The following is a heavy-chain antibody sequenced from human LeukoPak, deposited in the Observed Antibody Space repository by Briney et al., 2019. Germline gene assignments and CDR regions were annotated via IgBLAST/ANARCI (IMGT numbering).Heavy chain of an antibody. V-gene: IGHV4-34*01. CDR1: GGSFSGYY. Sequence: SETLSLTCAVYGGSFSGYYWSWIRQPPGKGLEWIGEINHSGSTNYNPSLKSRVTISVDTSKNQFSLKLSSVTAADTAVYYCARAGYCSGGSCYPFYYYYGMDVWGQGTTVTVSS. D-gene: IGHD2-15*01. CDR3: ARAGYCSGGSCYPFYYYYGMDV. J-gene: IGHJ6*02. CDR2: INHSGST.